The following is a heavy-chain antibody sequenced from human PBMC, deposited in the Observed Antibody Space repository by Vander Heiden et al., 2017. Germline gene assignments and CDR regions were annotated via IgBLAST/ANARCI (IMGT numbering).Heavy chain of an antibody. V-gene: IGHV3-23*01. CDR1: GFTFRSYA. CDR3: AKMGITIFGVDYYFDY. CDR2: ISGSGGST. Sequence: EVQLLESGGGLVQPGGSLRLSCAASGFTFRSYAMSWVRQAPGKGLEWVSAISGSGGSTYYADSVKGRFTISRDNSKNTLYLQMNSLRAEDTAVYYCAKMGITIFGVDYYFDYWGQGTLVTVSS. D-gene: IGHD3-3*01. J-gene: IGHJ4*02.